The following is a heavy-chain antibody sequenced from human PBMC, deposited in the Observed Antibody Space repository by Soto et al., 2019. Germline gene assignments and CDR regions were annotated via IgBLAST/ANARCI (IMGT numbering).Heavy chain of an antibody. V-gene: IGHV4-4*02. CDR2: IYHTGTT. CDR1: CASISSTYW. J-gene: IGHJ5*02. D-gene: IGHD2-15*01. Sequence: PSETLSLTCFVSCASISSTYWWSWVRQTPGKRLEWIGQIYHTGTTSYNPSLKNRVTISLDKSNNQFSLRLTSMTAADTAVYYCATLPPRIVVVMTDLPTWGQGTLVTVSS. CDR3: ATLPPRIVVVMTDLPT.